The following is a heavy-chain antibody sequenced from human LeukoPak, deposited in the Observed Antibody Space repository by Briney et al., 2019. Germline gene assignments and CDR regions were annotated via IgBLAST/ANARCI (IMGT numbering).Heavy chain of an antibody. CDR3: ARHRNEESDP. CDR2: IYYSGST. J-gene: IGHJ5*02. V-gene: IGHV4-39*01. Sequence: SETLSLTCTVSGGSISSSSYYWGWIRQPPGKGLEWIGSIYYSGSTYYNPSLKSRVTISVDTSKNQFSLKLSSVTAADTAVYYCARHRNEESDPWGQGTLVTVSS. D-gene: IGHD2-8*01. CDR1: GGSISSSSYY.